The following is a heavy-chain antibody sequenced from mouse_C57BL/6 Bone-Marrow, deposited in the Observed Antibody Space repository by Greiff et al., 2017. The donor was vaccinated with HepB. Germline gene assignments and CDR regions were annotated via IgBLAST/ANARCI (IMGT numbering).Heavy chain of an antibody. Sequence: VKVVESGPGLVAPSQSLSITCTVSGFSFTSYGVSWVRQPPGKGLEWLGVIWGDGSTNYHSALISRLSISKDNSKSQVFLRLNSLQTDDTATYYCAKPVLITPGSFDVWGTGTTVTVSS. D-gene: IGHD1-1*01. V-gene: IGHV2-3*01. J-gene: IGHJ1*03. CDR1: GFSFTSYG. CDR3: AKPVLITPGSFDV. CDR2: IWGDGST.